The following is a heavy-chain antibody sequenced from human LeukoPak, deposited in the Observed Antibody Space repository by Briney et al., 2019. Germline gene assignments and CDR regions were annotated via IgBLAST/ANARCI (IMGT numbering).Heavy chain of an antibody. D-gene: IGHD4-23*01. CDR3: VPQKGYGGNPLDY. CDR2: ISSDGSTI. Sequence: PGGSLRLSCAASGFTFSSYAMNWVRQAPGKGLEWLSYISSDGSTIYYADSVKGRITISRDNARKSLYLQMNSLRAEDTAVYYCVPQKGYGGNPLDYWGQGTLVTVPT. V-gene: IGHV3-48*01. J-gene: IGHJ4*02. CDR1: GFTFSSYA.